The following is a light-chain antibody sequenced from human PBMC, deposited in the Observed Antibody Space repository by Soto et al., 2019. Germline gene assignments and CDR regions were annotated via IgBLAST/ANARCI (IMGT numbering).Light chain of an antibody. J-gene: IGLJ1*01. V-gene: IGLV2-14*03. CDR2: DVS. Sequence: QSVLAQPASVSGSRGQSITISCTGTSSDVGRYSYVSWFQQHPGKVPKLIIYDVSNWPSGVSDRFSGSKSGNTASLTISGLHPEDEADYYCSSFTSSSTFVFGTGTKVTVL. CDR3: SSFTSSSTFV. CDR1: SSDVGRYSY.